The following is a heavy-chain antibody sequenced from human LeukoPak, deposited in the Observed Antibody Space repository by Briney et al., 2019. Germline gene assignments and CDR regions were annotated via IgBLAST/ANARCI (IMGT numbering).Heavy chain of an antibody. CDR3: ARFASRGYSYGYFAIPI. J-gene: IGHJ3*02. CDR2: IYYSGST. CDR1: GGSISSYY. Sequence: SETLSLTCTVSGGSISSYYWSWIRQPPGKGLEWIGYIYYSGSTNYNPSLKSRVTISVDTSKNQFSLKLSSVTAADTAVYYCARFASRGYSYGYFAIPIWGQGTMVTVSS. D-gene: IGHD5-18*01. V-gene: IGHV4-59*12.